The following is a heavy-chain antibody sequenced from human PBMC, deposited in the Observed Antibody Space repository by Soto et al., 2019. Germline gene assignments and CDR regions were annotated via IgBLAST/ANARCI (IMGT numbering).Heavy chain of an antibody. D-gene: IGHD2-8*01. CDR1: GGSLNNGNYY. CDR3: ARDPGVGLSARWFDP. CDR2: IYYSGST. V-gene: IGHV4-61*01. J-gene: IGHJ5*02. Sequence: QVHLQESGPGLLKPSETLTLTCTVSGGSLNNGNYYWSWLRQPPGKALEWIGHIYYSGSTSYNPSLKSRVIMSIDMSKSQFSLRLTSVTAADTAVYFCARDPGVGLSARWFDPWGQGALIIVAS.